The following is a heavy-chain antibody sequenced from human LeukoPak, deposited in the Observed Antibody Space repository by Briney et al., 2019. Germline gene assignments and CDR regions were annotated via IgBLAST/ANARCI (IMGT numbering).Heavy chain of an antibody. D-gene: IGHD3-10*01. CDR3: ARAVGPYDY. J-gene: IGHJ4*02. V-gene: IGHV3-33*01. CDR1: GFTFSSYG. Sequence: PGGSLRLSCAASGFTFSSYGMHWVRQAPAKGLEWVAVIWYDGSNKYYADSVKGRFTISRDNSKNTLYLQMNGLRAEDTAVYYCARAVGPYDYWGQGALVTVSS. CDR2: IWYDGSNK.